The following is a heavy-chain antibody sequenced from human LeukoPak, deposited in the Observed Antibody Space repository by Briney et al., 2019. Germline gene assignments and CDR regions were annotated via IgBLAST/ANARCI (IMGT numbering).Heavy chain of an antibody. CDR3: ARGHDCGIRVVPFDY. Sequence: PSETLSLTCTVSGGSISSYYWSWIRQPPGKGLEWIGYIYYSGSTYYNPSLKSRVTISVDTSKNQFSLKLSSVTAADTAVYYCARGHDCGIRVVPFDYWGQGTLVTVPS. V-gene: IGHV4-59*12. CDR1: GGSISSYY. J-gene: IGHJ4*02. D-gene: IGHD3-3*01. CDR2: IYYSGST.